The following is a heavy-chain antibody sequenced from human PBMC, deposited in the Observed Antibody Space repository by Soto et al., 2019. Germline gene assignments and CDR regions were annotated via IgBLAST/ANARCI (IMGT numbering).Heavy chain of an antibody. D-gene: IGHD5-18*01. J-gene: IGHJ6*01. CDR3: ARGSEYSYGYNYYGMEV. CDR1: LFMFSSYW. CDR2: INSDGGTT. V-gene: IGHV3-74*01. Sequence: VGSLRLSCAASLFMFSSYWMHWVRQSPGKGLVWVSRINSDGGTTTYADSVKGRFTISRDNAKNTLYLQMNSLRAEDTAVYYCARGSEYSYGYNYYGMEVWGEGTTVMVS.